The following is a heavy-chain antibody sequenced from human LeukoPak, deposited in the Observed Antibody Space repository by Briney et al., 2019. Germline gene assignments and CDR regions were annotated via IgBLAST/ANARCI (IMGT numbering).Heavy chain of an antibody. CDR1: GYTFTSYG. J-gene: IGHJ6*02. CDR3: ARDWWKYYYDSSGYSAISFFGMDV. Sequence: ASVKVSCKASGYTFTSYGISWVRQAPGQGLEWMGWISAYNGNTNYAQKLQGRVTMTTDTSTSTAYMELRSLSSDDTAVYYCARDWWKYYYDSSGYSAISFFGMDVWGQGTTVTVSS. D-gene: IGHD3-22*01. V-gene: IGHV1-18*01. CDR2: ISAYNGNT.